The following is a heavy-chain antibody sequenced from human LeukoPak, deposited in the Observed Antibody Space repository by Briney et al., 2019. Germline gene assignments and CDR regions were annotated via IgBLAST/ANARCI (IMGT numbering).Heavy chain of an antibody. V-gene: IGHV4-59*01. D-gene: IGHD3-22*01. Sequence: SETLSLTCTVSGGSISSNYWSWIRQPPGKGLEWIGYMYDSGSTNYNPSLKSRVTISVDTSKNQFSLKLSSATAADTAVYYCARDQGGSSSYFDYWGQGALVTVSS. CDR1: GGSISSNY. J-gene: IGHJ4*02. CDR2: MYDSGST. CDR3: ARDQGGSSSYFDY.